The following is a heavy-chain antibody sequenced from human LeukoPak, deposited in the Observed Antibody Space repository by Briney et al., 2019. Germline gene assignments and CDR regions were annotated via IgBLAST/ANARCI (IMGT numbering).Heavy chain of an antibody. J-gene: IGHJ4*02. CDR2: IWYDGSNK. D-gene: IGHD3-9*01. CDR3: AREGASYYDILTGYYRY. V-gene: IGHV3-33*01. Sequence: GGPLRLSCAASGFTFSSYGMHWVRQAPGKGLEWVAVIWYDGSNKYYADSVKGRFTISRDNSKNTLYLQMNSLRAEDTAVYYCAREGASYYDILTGYYRYWGQGTLVTVSS. CDR1: GFTFSSYG.